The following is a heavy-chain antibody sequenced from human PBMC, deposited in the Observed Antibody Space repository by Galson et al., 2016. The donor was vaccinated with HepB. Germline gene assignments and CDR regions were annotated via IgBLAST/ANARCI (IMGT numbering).Heavy chain of an antibody. J-gene: IGHJ4*02. CDR3: AREGRRRYSGYDQGGFDY. Sequence: TLSLTCTVSGGSISSGGYYWTWIRQHPGKGLEWIGYIFYSGSTYYNPSLKSRVTISVDTSKDQFSLKLSSVTAADTAVYYCAREGRRRYSGYDQGGFDYWGQGTLVTVSS. D-gene: IGHD5-12*01. V-gene: IGHV4-31*03. CDR1: GGSISSGGYY. CDR2: IFYSGST.